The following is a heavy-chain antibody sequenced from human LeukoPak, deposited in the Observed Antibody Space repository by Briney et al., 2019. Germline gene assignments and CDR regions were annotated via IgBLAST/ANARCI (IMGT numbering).Heavy chain of an antibody. Sequence: GGSLRLSCAASGFTFSSYAMSWVRQAPGKGLEWVSAISGSGGSTYYADSVKGRFTISRDNSKHTLYLQMNSLRAEDTAVYYCAKDQGWVLTSYLDYWGQGTLVTVSS. CDR1: GFTFSSYA. J-gene: IGHJ4*02. V-gene: IGHV3-23*01. D-gene: IGHD4/OR15-4a*01. CDR2: ISGSGGST. CDR3: AKDQGWVLTSYLDY.